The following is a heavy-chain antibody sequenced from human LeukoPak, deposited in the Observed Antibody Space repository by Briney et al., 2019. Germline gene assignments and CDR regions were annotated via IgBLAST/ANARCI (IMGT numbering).Heavy chain of an antibody. V-gene: IGHV1-2*06. D-gene: IGHD1-26*01. CDR3: ARGGSHTVDY. J-gene: IGHJ4*02. Sequence: ASVKVSCKASGYTFTAYFIHWVRQAPGQGLEWMGRINPNSGGTKYAQKLQGRVTMTTDTSTSTAYMELRSLRSDDTAVYYCARGGSHTVDYWGQGTLVTVSS. CDR1: GYTFTAYF. CDR2: INPNSGGT.